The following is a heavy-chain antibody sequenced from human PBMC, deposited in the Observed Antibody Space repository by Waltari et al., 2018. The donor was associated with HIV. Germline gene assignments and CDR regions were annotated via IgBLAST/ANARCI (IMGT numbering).Heavy chain of an antibody. J-gene: IGHJ6*02. D-gene: IGHD4-17*01. CDR1: GGTFSSYA. Sequence: QVQLVQSGAEVKKPGSSVKVSCKASGGTFSSYAISWVRQAPGQGLEWMGGIIPSFGTANYAEKFQGRVTITADESTSTAYMELSSLRSEDTAVYYCARGGGKNYGDYYYYGMDVWGQGTTVTVSS. V-gene: IGHV1-69*01. CDR3: ARGGGKNYGDYYYYGMDV. CDR2: IIPSFGTA.